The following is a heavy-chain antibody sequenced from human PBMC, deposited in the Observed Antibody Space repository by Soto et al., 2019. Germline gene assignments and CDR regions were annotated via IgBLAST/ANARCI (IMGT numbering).Heavy chain of an antibody. CDR3: AGYIVVVPAAGNDWFDP. J-gene: IGHJ5*02. Sequence: EVQLVESGGGLVQPGGSLRLSCAASGFTFSSYWMSWVRQAPGKGLEWVANIKQDGSEKYYVDSVKGRFTISRDNANNSLYLQVNSLTAEDAAVYYCAGYIVVVPAAGNDWFDPWGQGTLVTVSS. CDR2: IKQDGSEK. V-gene: IGHV3-7*01. D-gene: IGHD2-2*01. CDR1: GFTFSSYW.